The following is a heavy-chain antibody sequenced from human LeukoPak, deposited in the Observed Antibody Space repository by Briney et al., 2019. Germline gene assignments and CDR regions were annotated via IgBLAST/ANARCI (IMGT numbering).Heavy chain of an antibody. Sequence: QPGGSLRLSCAASGFTFSSYAMSWVRQAPGKGLEWVSAISGSGGSTYYADSVKGRFTISRDNSKNTLYLQMNSLRAEDTAVYYCAKEAPVGYCGGDCYRPSDYWGQGTLVTVSS. CDR2: ISGSGGST. CDR3: AKEAPVGYCGGDCYRPSDY. J-gene: IGHJ4*02. CDR1: GFTFSSYA. D-gene: IGHD2-21*02. V-gene: IGHV3-23*01.